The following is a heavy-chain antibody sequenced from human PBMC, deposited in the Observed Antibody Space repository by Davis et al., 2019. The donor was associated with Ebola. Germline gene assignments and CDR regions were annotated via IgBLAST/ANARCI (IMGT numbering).Heavy chain of an antibody. D-gene: IGHD1-26*01. V-gene: IGHV4-4*02. CDR3: ARGPTTWGMDV. Sequence: MPSETLSLTCAVSGGSISSSNWWSWVRQPPGKGLEWIGEINHSGSTNYNPSLKSRVSISIDTSKNQFSLKLSSVTAADTAVYYCARGPTTWGMDVWGQGTTVTVSS. J-gene: IGHJ6*02. CDR1: GGSISSSNW. CDR2: INHSGST.